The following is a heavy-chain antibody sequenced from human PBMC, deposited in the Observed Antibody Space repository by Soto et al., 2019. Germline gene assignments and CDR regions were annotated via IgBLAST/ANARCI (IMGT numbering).Heavy chain of an antibody. D-gene: IGHD2-2*01. Sequence: SETLSLTCSVSGDSINNYYWAWIRQSPGKGLEWIVFFSNGGSTNYNPSLKSRVTISVDTSKNQFSLKLSSVTAADTAVYYCARDLGNCSSTSCYESNWFDPWGQGTLVTVSS. J-gene: IGHJ5*02. CDR2: FSNGGST. CDR1: GDSINNYY. CDR3: ARDLGNCSSTSCYESNWFDP. V-gene: IGHV4-59*01.